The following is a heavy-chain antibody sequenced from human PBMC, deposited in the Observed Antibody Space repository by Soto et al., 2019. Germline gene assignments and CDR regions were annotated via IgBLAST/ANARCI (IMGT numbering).Heavy chain of an antibody. D-gene: IGHD1-26*01. V-gene: IGHV3-33*01. CDR1: SFSFSSSG. J-gene: IGHJ4*02. CDR3: ARSSGSYFAAFYDT. CDR2: IWDDGGNK. Sequence: QAQLEESGGGVVQPGTSLRLSCSASSFSFSSSGMHWVRQPPGKGLEWVAAIWDDGGNKYYADSVRGRFTISRDNSKNTHFLQMNSLRAEDTALYYCARSSGSYFAAFYDTWGQGTLVSVSS.